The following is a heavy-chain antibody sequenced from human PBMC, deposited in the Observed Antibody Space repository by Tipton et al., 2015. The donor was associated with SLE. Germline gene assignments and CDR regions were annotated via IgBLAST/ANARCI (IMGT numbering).Heavy chain of an antibody. CDR1: GGSFSGYY. J-gene: IGHJ4*02. CDR3: SCRIAARRSPLIPFDS. D-gene: IGHD6-6*01. V-gene: IGHV4-34*01. Sequence: TLSLTCAVYGGSFSGYYWSWIRQPPGKGLEWIGEINHSGSTNYNPSLKSRVTISAATSKNQFSLKLTSVTAADTAVYYCSCRIAARRSPLIPFDSWGQGSLVTVSP. CDR2: INHSGST.